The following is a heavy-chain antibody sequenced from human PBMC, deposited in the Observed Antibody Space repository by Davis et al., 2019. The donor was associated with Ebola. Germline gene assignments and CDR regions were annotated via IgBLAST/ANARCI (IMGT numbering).Heavy chain of an antibody. CDR2: ISSSSRYI. Sequence: GESLKISCTASGFTFSSYNMNWVRQAPGKGLEWVSSISSSSRYIYYADSVKGRFTISRDNAKNSLYLQMNSLRAEDTAVYYCAKIQLLWFGELAYWGQGTLVTVSS. D-gene: IGHD3-10*01. CDR1: GFTFSSYN. V-gene: IGHV3-21*04. J-gene: IGHJ4*02. CDR3: AKIQLLWFGELAY.